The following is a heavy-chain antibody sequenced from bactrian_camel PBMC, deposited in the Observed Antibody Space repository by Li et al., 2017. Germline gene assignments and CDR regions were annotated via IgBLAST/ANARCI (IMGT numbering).Heavy chain of an antibody. D-gene: IGHD2*01. Sequence: DVQLVESGGGLVQPGGSLRLSCVVSGYIFWDRCMGWFRQAPGKEREAVAAIYVARSGGGRRRYADRVKGRFTISQDNAKNTLYLQMNTLKPEDSANYYCAAERNGSYCYSLLAGDAYWGQGTQVTVS. CDR1: GYIFWDRC. V-gene: IGHV3S42*01. CDR2: IYVARSGGGRR. CDR3: AAERNGSYCYSLLAGDAY. J-gene: IGHJ4*01.